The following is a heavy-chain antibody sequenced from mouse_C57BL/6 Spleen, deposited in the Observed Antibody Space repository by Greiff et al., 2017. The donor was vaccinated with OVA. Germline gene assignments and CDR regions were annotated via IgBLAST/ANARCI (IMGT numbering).Heavy chain of an antibody. V-gene: IGHV1-59*01. D-gene: IGHD2-5*01. CDR3: ARSEDDSNSVFAY. CDR2: IDPSDSYT. J-gene: IGHJ3*01. Sequence: QVQLQQPGAELVRPGTSVKLSCKASGYTFTSYWMHWVKQRPGQGLEWIGVIDPSDSYTNYNQKFKGKATLTVDTSSSTDYMQLSSLTSEVSAVYYCARSEDDSNSVFAYWGQGTLVTVSA. CDR1: GYTFTSYW.